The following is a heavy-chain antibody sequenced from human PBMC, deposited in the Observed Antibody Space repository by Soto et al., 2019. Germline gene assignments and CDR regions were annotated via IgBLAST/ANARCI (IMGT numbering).Heavy chain of an antibody. V-gene: IGHV1-46*01. CDR2: INPNGGST. CDR3: ALPKNTLGWYNF. J-gene: IGHJ4*02. D-gene: IGHD6-19*01. CDR1: GYTFINYH. Sequence: QVQVVQSGAEVKKPGASVKVSCKTSGYTFINYHVHWVRQAPGQGLEWMGAINPNGGSTTYAQHLQARITLTSDASKSTVYMDLSSLRCDDTAVYYCALPKNTLGWYNFWGQGALVAVS.